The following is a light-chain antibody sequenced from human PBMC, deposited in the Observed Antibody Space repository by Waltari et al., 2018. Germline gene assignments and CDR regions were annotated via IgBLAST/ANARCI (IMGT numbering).Light chain of an antibody. V-gene: IGKV3-20*01. CDR3: QQYGSSPLT. CDR1: QSVSSNY. J-gene: IGKJ2*01. Sequence: EIVLTQSPGTLSLSPGERATLSCRASQSVSSNYLAWYQQKPCQAPRLLIFGASSRATGIPDRFSGSGSGTDFTLTISRLEPEDFAVYYCQQYGSSPLTFGQGTKLEIK. CDR2: GAS.